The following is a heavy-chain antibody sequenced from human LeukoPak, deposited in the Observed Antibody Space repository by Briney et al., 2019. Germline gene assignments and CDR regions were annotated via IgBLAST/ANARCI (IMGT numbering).Heavy chain of an antibody. CDR2: ISAGGGAT. Sequence: GGSLRLSCAASGFTFSNYAMSWVRQAPGKGLERVSAISAGGGATYYADSVKGRFTISRDNSKNTLYLQMNSLRAEDTAVYYCAKDGDFWSGHNWFDPWGQGTLVTVSS. CDR3: AKDGDFWSGHNWFDP. CDR1: GFTFSNYA. J-gene: IGHJ5*02. D-gene: IGHD3-3*01. V-gene: IGHV3-23*01.